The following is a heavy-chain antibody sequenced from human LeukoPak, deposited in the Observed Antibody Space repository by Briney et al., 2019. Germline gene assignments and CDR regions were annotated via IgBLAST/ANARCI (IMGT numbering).Heavy chain of an antibody. CDR1: GFTFSSYG. CDR3: AKGALYQLDRGWFDP. CDR2: IRYDGSNK. V-gene: IGHV3-30*02. J-gene: IGHJ5*02. Sequence: SGGSLRLSCAASGFTFSSYGMRWVRQAPGKGLEWVAFIRYDGSNKYYADSVKGRFTISRDNSKNTLYLQMNSLRAEDTAVYYCAKGALYQLDRGWFDPWGQGTLVTVSS. D-gene: IGHD2-2*01.